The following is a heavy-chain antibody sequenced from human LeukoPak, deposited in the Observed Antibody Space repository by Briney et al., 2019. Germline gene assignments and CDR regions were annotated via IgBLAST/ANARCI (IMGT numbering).Heavy chain of an antibody. CDR2: ISWNSGSI. D-gene: IGHD6-19*01. V-gene: IGHV3-9*01. J-gene: IGHJ4*02. CDR3: AKDNRRHYTSGPNPDSLH. Sequence: GGSLRLSCAGSGSIFNNYAMHWVRQPPGKGLEWVSGISWNSGSIDYADSVKGRFTISRDNAKNSLYLQMNSLRVEDTAFYYCAKDNRRHYTSGPNPDSLHWGQGALVTVSS. CDR1: GSIFNNYA.